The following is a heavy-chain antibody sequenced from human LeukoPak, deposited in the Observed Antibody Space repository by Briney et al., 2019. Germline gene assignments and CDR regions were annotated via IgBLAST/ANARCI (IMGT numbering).Heavy chain of an antibody. Sequence: SETLSLTCAVSGGSISSSNWWSWVRQPPGKGLEWIGEIYHSGSTNYNPSLKSRVTISVDKSKNQFSLKPSSVTAADTAVYYCASLHFDWLLPDAFDIWGQGTMVTVSS. CDR1: GGSISSSNW. V-gene: IGHV4-4*02. CDR2: IYHSGST. J-gene: IGHJ3*02. CDR3: ASLHFDWLLPDAFDI. D-gene: IGHD3-9*01.